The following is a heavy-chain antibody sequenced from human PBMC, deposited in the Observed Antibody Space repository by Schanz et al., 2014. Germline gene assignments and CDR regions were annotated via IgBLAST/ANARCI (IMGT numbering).Heavy chain of an antibody. Sequence: QGQLVQSGAEVKKPGASLKVSCKASGYTFTGYYMHWVRQAPGQGLEWMGWINPNSGTTNYAQKFQGWVTMTRDTSISTAYMELSRLKSDDTAVYYCARGYGDSPTDFWGQGTLVTVAS. V-gene: IGHV1-2*04. CDR3: ARGYGDSPTDF. D-gene: IGHD4-17*01. CDR1: GYTFTGYY. J-gene: IGHJ4*02. CDR2: INPNSGTT.